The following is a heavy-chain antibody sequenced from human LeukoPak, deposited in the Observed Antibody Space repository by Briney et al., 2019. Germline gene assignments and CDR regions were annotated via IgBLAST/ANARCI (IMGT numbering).Heavy chain of an antibody. CDR3: ARDSDSKFYYYMDV. CDR1: GFTFSSYW. D-gene: IGHD3-22*01. Sequence: QAGGSLRLSCAASGFTFSSYWMSWVRQAPGKGLEWVANIKQDGGEKSYVDSVKGRFTISRDNATNSLHLQMNSLRAEDTAVYYCARDSDSKFYYYMDVWGKGTTVTVSS. J-gene: IGHJ6*03. CDR2: IKQDGGEK. V-gene: IGHV3-7*01.